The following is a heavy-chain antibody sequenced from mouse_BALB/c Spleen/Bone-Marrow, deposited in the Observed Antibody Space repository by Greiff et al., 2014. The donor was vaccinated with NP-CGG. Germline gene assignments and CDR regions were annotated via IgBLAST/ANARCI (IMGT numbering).Heavy chain of an antibody. CDR3: ARFITTATEYFDC. J-gene: IGHJ2*01. D-gene: IGHD1-2*01. CDR1: GYTFTSYT. Sequence: QVQLKESGAELARPGASVKMSCKASGYTFTSYTMHWVKQRPGQGLEWIGYINPSSGYTNYNQKFKDKATLTADKSSSTAYTQLSSLTSEDAAVYYCARFITTATEYFDCWGQGTTLTVSS. CDR2: INPSSGYT. V-gene: IGHV1-4*01.